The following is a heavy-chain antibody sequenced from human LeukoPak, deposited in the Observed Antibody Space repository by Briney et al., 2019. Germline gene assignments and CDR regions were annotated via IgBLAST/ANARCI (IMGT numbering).Heavy chain of an antibody. CDR2: IKQDGSEK. V-gene: IGHV3-7*01. J-gene: IGHJ4*02. CDR1: GFTFSSYW. Sequence: GGSLRLSCAASGFTFSSYWLSWVRQAPGKGLEWVANIKQDGSEKYYVDSVKGRFTISRDNAKNSLYLQMNSLRAEDTAVYYCARDGWFGELLPFDYWGQGTLVTVSS. D-gene: IGHD3-10*01. CDR3: ARDGWFGELLPFDY.